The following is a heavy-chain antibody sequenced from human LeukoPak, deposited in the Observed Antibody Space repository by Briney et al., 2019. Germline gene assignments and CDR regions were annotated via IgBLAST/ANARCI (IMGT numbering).Heavy chain of an antibody. D-gene: IGHD1-26*01. V-gene: IGHV3-21*01. CDR3: ARDLVGGSYQAYFDY. CDR2: ISSSSSYI. Sequence: PGGSLRLSCAASGFTFSSYSMNWVRQAPGKGLEWVSSISSSSSYIYYADSVKGRFTISRDNAKNSLYLQMNSLRAEDTAVYYCARDLVGGSYQAYFDYWGQGTLVTVSS. J-gene: IGHJ4*02. CDR1: GFTFSSYS.